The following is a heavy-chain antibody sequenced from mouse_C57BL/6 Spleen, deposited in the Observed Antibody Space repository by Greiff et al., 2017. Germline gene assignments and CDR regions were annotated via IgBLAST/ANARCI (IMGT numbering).Heavy chain of an antibody. CDR2: IRNKANNHAT. CDR3: TRITTVVDPAMDY. CDR1: GFTFSDAW. J-gene: IGHJ4*01. V-gene: IGHV6-6*01. D-gene: IGHD1-1*01. Sequence: EVQGVESGGGLVQPGGSMKLTCAASGFTFSDAWMDWVRQSPEKGLEWVAEIRNKANNHATYYAESVKGRFTISRDDSKSSVYLQMNSLRAEDTGIYYCTRITTVVDPAMDYWGQGTSVTVSS.